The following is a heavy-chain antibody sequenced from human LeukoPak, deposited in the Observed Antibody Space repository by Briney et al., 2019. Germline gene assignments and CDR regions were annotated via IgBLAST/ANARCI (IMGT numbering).Heavy chain of an antibody. V-gene: IGHV3-74*01. D-gene: IGHD6-19*01. CDR2: INSDASST. CDR1: GFTFSNYW. CDR3: AREQSSGFDY. Sequence: GGSLRLSCAASGFTFSNYWMHWVRQAPGKGLVWVSRINSDASSTSYADSVKGRFTISRDDAKNTLYVQMNSLRAEDTAVYYCAREQSSGFDYWGQGTLVTVSS. J-gene: IGHJ4*02.